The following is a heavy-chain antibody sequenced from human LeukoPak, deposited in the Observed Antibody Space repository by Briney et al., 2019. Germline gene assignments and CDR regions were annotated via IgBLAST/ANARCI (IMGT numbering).Heavy chain of an antibody. Sequence: GGSLRLSCAASGFTFSSYAMHWVRQAPGKGLEWVAVISYDGSNKYYADSVKGRFTISRDNSKNTLYLQMNSLRAEDTAVYYCARDLDLGYYDSSGHEGTFDYWGQGTLVTVSS. D-gene: IGHD3-22*01. CDR3: ARDLDLGYYDSSGHEGTFDY. CDR2: ISYDGSNK. J-gene: IGHJ4*02. V-gene: IGHV3-30-3*01. CDR1: GFTFSSYA.